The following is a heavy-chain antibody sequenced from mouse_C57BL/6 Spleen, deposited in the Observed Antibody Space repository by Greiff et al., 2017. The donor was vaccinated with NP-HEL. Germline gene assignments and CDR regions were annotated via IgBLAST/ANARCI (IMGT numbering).Heavy chain of an antibody. D-gene: IGHD2-4*01. CDR3: ARGFIGDYDGGGYYAMDY. CDR2: INPNNGGT. CDR1: GYTFTDYY. V-gene: IGHV1-26*01. J-gene: IGHJ4*01. Sequence: VQLQQSGPELVKPGASVKISCKASGYTFTDYYMNWVKQSHGKSLEWIGDINPNNGGTSYNQKFKGKATLTVDKSSSTAYMELRSLTSEDSAVYYCARGFIGDYDGGGYYAMDYWGQGTSVTVSS.